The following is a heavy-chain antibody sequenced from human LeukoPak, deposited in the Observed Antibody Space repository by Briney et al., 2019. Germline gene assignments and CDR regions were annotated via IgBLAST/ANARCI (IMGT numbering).Heavy chain of an antibody. CDR1: GYTFTSYG. CDR2: ISAYNGNT. J-gene: IGHJ5*02. D-gene: IGHD4-11*01. CDR3: AREGDLATVTPPRFDP. Sequence: ASVKVSCKASGYTFTSYGISWVRQAPGRGLEWMGWISAYNGNTNYAQKLQGRVIMTTDTSTSTAYMELRSLRSDDTAVYYCAREGDLATVTPPRFDPWGQGTLVTVSS. V-gene: IGHV1-18*01.